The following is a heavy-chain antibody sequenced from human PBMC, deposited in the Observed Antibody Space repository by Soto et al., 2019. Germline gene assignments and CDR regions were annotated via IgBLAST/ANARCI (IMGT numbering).Heavy chain of an antibody. V-gene: IGHV2-5*02. CDR2: IYWDDDE. CDR3: VRNWRYYGGDYYYGMDA. J-gene: IGHJ6*02. Sequence: ITLKESGPTLVKPTQTLTLTCTFSGFSLNTGGVGVGWVRQPRGKAMEWLALIYWDDDERYRPSLRSRLNITXDSIHHXXVLTMTNMDPEDTATYYCVRNWRYYGGDYYYGMDAWGQGTTVTVSS. D-gene: IGHD3-10*01. CDR1: GFSLNTGGVG.